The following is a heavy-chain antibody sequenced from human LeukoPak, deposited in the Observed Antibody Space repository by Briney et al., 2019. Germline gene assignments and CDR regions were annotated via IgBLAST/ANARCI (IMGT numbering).Heavy chain of an antibody. CDR1: GFTFSSYA. D-gene: IGHD2-2*01. J-gene: IGHJ4*02. CDR2: ISGSGGST. V-gene: IGHV3-23*01. CDR3: AKYCSSTSCYGGDY. Sequence: GRSLRLSCAASGFTFSSYAMSWVRQAPGKGLEWVSAISGSGGSTYYADSVKGRFTISRDNSKNTLYLQMNSLRAEDTAVYYCAKYCSSTSCYGGDYWGQRTLVTVSS.